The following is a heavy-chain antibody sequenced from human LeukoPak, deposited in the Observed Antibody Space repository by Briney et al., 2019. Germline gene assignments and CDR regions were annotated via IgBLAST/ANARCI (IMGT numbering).Heavy chain of an antibody. CDR1: GFTFSNYD. CDR3: AKDLSRAVAADWFDP. D-gene: IGHD6-19*01. Sequence: GGCLRLSRAASGFTFSNYDMSWVRQAPGKGLEWVSSFSDSGGSTYYADSVKGRFTISRDNSKNTLYLQMTNLRAADTAVYYCAKDLSRAVAADWFDPWDQGSLVTVSS. J-gene: IGHJ5*02. V-gene: IGHV3-23*01. CDR2: FSDSGGST.